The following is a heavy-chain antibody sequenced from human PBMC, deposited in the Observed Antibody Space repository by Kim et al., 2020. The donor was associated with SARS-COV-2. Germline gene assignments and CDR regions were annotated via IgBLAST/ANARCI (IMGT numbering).Heavy chain of an antibody. V-gene: IGHV3-66*01. Sequence: GGSLRLSCAASGFTVSSNYMSWVRQAPGKGLEWVSVIYSGGSTYYADSVKGRFTISRDNSKNTLYLQMNSLRAEDTAVYYCARSAYSYDIPYYFDYWGQGTLVTVSS. CDR3: ARSAYSYDIPYYFDY. J-gene: IGHJ4*02. CDR1: GFTVSSNY. D-gene: IGHD5-18*01. CDR2: IYSGGST.